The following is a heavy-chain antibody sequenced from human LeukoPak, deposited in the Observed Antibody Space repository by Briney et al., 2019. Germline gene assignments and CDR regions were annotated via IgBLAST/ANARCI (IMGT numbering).Heavy chain of an antibody. D-gene: IGHD2-2*01. CDR1: GGSITSSNNF. V-gene: IGHV4-39*07. CDR2: IYYSGST. Sequence: SETLSLTCTASGGSITSSNNFWGWIRQSPGKGLKWIGSIYYSGSTYYNPSLKSRVTISVETSKIQFSLKLSSVTAADSAVYYCARDSCSSTSCRRKFDNWGQGTLVTVSS. J-gene: IGHJ4*02. CDR3: ARDSCSSTSCRRKFDN.